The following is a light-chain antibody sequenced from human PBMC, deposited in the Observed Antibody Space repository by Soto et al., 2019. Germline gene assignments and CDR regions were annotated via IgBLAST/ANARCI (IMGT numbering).Light chain of an antibody. Sequence: SYELTQPPSVSVAPGQTARITCGGKNIGSKSVHWYQQKSGPAHVLVVYDDSDRPSGIPERCSGSNSGNTATLTISRVEDGDEDAYYCHVWYASNEMHIVFGGGTKLTVL. CDR1: NIGSKS. J-gene: IGLJ2*01. V-gene: IGLV3-21*02. CDR2: DDS. CDR3: HVWYASNEMHIV.